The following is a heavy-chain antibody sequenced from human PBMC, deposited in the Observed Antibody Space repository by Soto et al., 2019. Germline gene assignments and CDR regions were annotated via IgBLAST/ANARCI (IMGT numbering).Heavy chain of an antibody. D-gene: IGHD2-2*01. CDR2: ISSNGYST. CDR3: VKEKYCSSPSCASFDY. J-gene: IGHJ4*02. CDR1: GFTFSNYA. Sequence: LRLSCSASGFTFSNYAMHWVRQAPGKGLEYVSAISSNGYSTYYADSVKGRLTISRDNSKNTLYLQMSSLRPEDTAVYYCVKEKYCSSPSCASFDYWGQGTLVTVSS. V-gene: IGHV3-64D*06.